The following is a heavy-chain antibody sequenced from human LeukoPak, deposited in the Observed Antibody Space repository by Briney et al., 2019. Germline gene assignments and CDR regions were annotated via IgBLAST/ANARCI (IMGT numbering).Heavy chain of an antibody. CDR2: ISGSGGSK. CDR3: AKVLGYSYGFGY. J-gene: IGHJ4*02. V-gene: IGHV3-23*01. CDR1: GFTFSSYA. D-gene: IGHD5-18*01. Sequence: GGSLRLSCAASGFTFSSYAMSWVRQAPGKGLEWVSAISGSGGSKYYADSVKGRFTISRDNSKNTLYLQMNSLRAEDTAVYYCAKVLGYSYGFGYWGQGTLVTVSS.